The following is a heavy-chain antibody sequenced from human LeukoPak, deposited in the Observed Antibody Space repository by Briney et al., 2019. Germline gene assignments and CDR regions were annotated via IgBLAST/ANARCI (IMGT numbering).Heavy chain of an antibody. CDR1: GFTFSSYA. Sequence: GGSLRLSCAASGFTFSSYAMSWVRQAPGKGLEWVSAISDSGGSTYYADSVKGRFTISRDNSKNTLYLQMNSLRAEDTAVYYCAKAPRPWVGGATGSRYYFHYWGQGTLVTVSS. D-gene: IGHD1-26*01. CDR2: ISDSGGST. V-gene: IGHV3-23*01. CDR3: AKAPRPWVGGATGSRYYFHY. J-gene: IGHJ4*02.